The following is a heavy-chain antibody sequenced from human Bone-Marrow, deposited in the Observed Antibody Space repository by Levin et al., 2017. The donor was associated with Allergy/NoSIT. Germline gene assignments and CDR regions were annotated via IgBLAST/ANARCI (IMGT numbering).Heavy chain of an antibody. J-gene: IGHJ4*02. CDR2: ISSSSSTI. CDR3: ARDRPYDILTGYWRVFDY. Sequence: GGSLRLSCAASGFTFSSYSMNWVRQATGKGLEWVSYISSSSSTIYYADSVKGRFTISRDNAKNSLYLQMNSLRAEDTAVYYCARDRPYDILTGYWRVFDYWGQGTLVTVSS. D-gene: IGHD3-9*01. CDR1: GFTFSSYS. V-gene: IGHV3-48*01.